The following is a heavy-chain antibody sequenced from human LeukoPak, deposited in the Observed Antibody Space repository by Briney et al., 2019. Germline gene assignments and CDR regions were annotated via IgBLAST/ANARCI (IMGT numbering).Heavy chain of an antibody. CDR2: ISYDGSNK. D-gene: IGHD2-2*02. V-gene: IGHV3-30*01. CDR3: ARARSSTSCYTCYYYYMDV. Sequence: GRSLRLSCAASGFTFSSYAMHWVRQAPGKGLEWVAVISYDGSNKYYADSVNGRFTISRDNSKNTLYLQMNSLRAEDTAVYYCARARSSTSCYTCYYYYMDVWGKGTTVTVSS. J-gene: IGHJ6*03. CDR1: GFTFSSYA.